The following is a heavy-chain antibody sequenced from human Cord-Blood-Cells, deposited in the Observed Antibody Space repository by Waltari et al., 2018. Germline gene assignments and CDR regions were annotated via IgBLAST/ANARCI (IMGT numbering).Heavy chain of an antibody. J-gene: IGHJ4*02. CDR2: INHRGST. V-gene: IGHV4-34*01. D-gene: IGHD3-9*01. CDR3: ASSLYYDILTGYYRDY. Sequence: QVQLQQWGAGLLTPSETLALTFAVYGGSFRGSYWSWIRPPPGKGLAGFGEINHRGSTNNNPSLKSRVSISVNTSKNQFSLKLSSVTAADTAVYYCASSLYYDILTGYYRDYWGQGTLVTVSS. CDR1: GGSFRGSY.